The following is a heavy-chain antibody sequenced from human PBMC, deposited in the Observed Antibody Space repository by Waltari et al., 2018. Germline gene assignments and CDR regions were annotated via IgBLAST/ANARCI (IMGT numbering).Heavy chain of an antibody. V-gene: IGHV1-8*02. D-gene: IGHD3-3*01. CDR1: GYPFSDYD. J-gene: IGHJ4*02. CDR2: INPKSGNS. Sequence: QMQLVQSGAEVKKPGASVKVSCKASGYPFSDYDINWVRQATGHGLEWMGWINPKSGNSVSAQNFQDRVTITRDPSTSTVYMELGSLRSDDAAVYYCARVHYDFWSGYYIWGQGTLVTVPS. CDR3: ARVHYDFWSGYYI.